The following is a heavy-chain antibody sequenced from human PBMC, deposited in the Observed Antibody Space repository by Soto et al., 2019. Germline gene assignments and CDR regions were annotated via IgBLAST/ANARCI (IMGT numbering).Heavy chain of an antibody. J-gene: IGHJ5*02. Sequence: GGSLRLSCAASGFTFSSYAMSWVRQAPGKGLEWVSAISGSGGSTYYADSVKGRFTISRDNSRNTLYLQMNSLRAEDTAVYYCAKDRTVTPMESWGQGTLVTVSS. CDR1: GFTFSSYA. CDR2: ISGSGGST. V-gene: IGHV3-23*01. D-gene: IGHD4-17*01. CDR3: AKDRTVTPMES.